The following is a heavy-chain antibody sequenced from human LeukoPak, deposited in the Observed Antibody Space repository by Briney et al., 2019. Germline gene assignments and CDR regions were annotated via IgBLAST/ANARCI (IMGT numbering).Heavy chain of an antibody. CDR3: ARALTTVTRRYGMDV. V-gene: IGHV4-34*01. Sequence: SETLSLTCAVYGGSFSGYYWSWIRQPPGKGLEWIGEINHSGSTKYNPSLKSRVTISVDTSKNQFSLKLSSVTAADTAVYYCARALTTVTRRYGMDVWGQGTTVTVSS. CDR1: GGSFSGYY. D-gene: IGHD4-17*01. CDR2: INHSGST. J-gene: IGHJ6*02.